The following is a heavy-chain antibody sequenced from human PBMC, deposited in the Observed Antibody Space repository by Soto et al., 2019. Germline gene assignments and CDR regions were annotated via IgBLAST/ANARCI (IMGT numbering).Heavy chain of an antibody. CDR2: ISLDYST. D-gene: IGHD3-16*01. CDR3: AKHKGSRYAIDF. Sequence: EVHLLESGGDLVQPGGSLRLSCAGTGFTFSTSAMTWVRQAPGRGLEWVSHISLDYSTYYVDFVKGRFTVSRDNSKNTLHLQMSSLRAEDTAVYYCAKHKGSRYAIDFWGQGTLVTVSP. J-gene: IGHJ4*02. V-gene: IGHV3-23*01. CDR1: GFTFSTSA.